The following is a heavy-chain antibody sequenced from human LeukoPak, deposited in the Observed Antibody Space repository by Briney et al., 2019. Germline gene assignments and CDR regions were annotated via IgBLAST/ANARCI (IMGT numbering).Heavy chain of an antibody. CDR1: ELTVSSNY. D-gene: IGHD5-12*01. J-gene: IGHJ4*02. V-gene: IGHV3-66*01. CDR3: ARDGYSGYDLFDY. CDR2: IYSGGTT. Sequence: GGSLRLSCAASELTVSSNYMSWVRQAPGKGLEWVSVIYSGGTTYYADSVKGRFTISRDNSKNTLYLQMNSLRAEDTAVYYCARDGYSGYDLFDYWGQGTLVTVSS.